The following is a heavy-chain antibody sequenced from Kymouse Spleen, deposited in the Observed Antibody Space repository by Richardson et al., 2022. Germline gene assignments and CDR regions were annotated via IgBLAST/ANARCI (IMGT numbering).Heavy chain of an antibody. Sequence: EVQLVESGGGLVQPGGSLKLSCAASGFTFSGSAMHWVRQASGKGLEWVGRIRSKANSYATAYAASVKGRFTISRDDSKNTAYLQMNSLKTEDTAVYYCTRQEITGTTYLDYWGQGTLVTVSS. CDR2: IRSKANSYAT. J-gene: IGHJ4*02. V-gene: IGHV3-73*02. D-gene: IGHD1-7*01. CDR3: TRQEITGTTYLDY. CDR1: GFTFSGSA.